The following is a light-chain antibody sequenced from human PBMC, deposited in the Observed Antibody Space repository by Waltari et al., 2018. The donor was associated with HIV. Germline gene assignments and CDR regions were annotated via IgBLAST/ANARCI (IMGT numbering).Light chain of an antibody. CDR3: CSYAGNYSYV. CDR1: SRAVGDSTY. V-gene: IGLV2-11*01. J-gene: IGLJ1*01. Sequence: QSALTQPRSVSGSPGQSVTISCTGTSRAVGDSTYVSWYRQNPGKVPKLMIYDVSKRPSGVPDRFSGSRSGNTASLTISGLQAEDEADYFCCSYAGNYSYVFGSGSRVTVL. CDR2: DVS.